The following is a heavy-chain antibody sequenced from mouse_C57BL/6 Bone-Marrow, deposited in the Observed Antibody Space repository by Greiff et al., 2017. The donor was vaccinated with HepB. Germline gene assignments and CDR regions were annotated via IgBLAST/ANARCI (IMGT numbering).Heavy chain of an antibody. D-gene: IGHD1-1*01. Sequence: EVMLQQSGPELVKPGASVKISCKASGYTFTDYYMNWVKQSHGKSLEWIGDINPNNGGTSYNQKFKGKATLTVDKSSSTAYMELRNLTSEDSAVYYCARPLFIATDWYFDVWGTGTTVTVSS. CDR1: GYTFTDYY. CDR3: ARPLFIATDWYFDV. CDR2: INPNNGGT. J-gene: IGHJ1*03. V-gene: IGHV1-26*01.